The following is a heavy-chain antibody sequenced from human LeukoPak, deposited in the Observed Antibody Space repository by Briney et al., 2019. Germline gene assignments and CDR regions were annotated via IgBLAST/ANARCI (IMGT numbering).Heavy chain of an antibody. J-gene: IGHJ4*02. D-gene: IGHD5-24*01. Sequence: SETLSLTCAVYGGSFSGYYWSWIRQPPGKGLEWIGEINHSGSTNYNPSLKSRVTISVDTSKNQFSLKLSSVTAADTAVYYCARHKRWLQLKGYYFDYWGQGTLVTVSS. CDR2: INHSGST. CDR3: ARHKRWLQLKGYYFDY. CDR1: GGSFSGYY. V-gene: IGHV4-34*01.